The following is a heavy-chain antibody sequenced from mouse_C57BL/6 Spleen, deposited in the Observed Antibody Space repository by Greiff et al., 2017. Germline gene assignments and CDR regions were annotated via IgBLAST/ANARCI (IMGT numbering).Heavy chain of an antibody. J-gene: IGHJ4*01. CDR1: GYTFTDYY. V-gene: IGHV1-77*01. CDR3: ARTDYDRKGYAMDY. Sequence: QVQLQQSGAELVKPGASVKISCKASGYTFTDYYINWVKQRPGQGLEWIGKIGPGSGSTYYNEKFKGKATLTADKSSSTAYMQLRSLTSEDSAVDFCARTDYDRKGYAMDYWGQGTSVTVSS. CDR2: IGPGSGST. D-gene: IGHD2-4*01.